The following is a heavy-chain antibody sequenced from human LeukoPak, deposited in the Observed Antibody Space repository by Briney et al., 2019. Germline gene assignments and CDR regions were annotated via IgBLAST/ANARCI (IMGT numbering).Heavy chain of an antibody. CDR1: GYTFTSYD. J-gene: IGHJ4*02. CDR3: AREEDDSSGFDY. V-gene: IGHV1-8*01. CDR2: MNPNSGNT. Sequence: ASVKVSCKASGYTFTSYDINWVRQATGQGLEWMGWMNPNSGNTGYAQKLQGRVTMTTDTSTSTAYMELRSLRSDDTAVYYCAREEDDSSGFDYWGQGTLVTVSS. D-gene: IGHD3-22*01.